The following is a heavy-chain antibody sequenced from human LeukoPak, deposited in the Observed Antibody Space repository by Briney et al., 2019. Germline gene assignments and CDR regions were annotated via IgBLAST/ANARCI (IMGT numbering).Heavy chain of an antibody. CDR2: IKEDGSEK. CDR1: GFTFSSYA. CDR3: ARDLNYFDY. V-gene: IGHV3-7*01. Sequence: GGSLRLSCAASGFTFSSYAMTWVRQAPGKGLEWVANIKEDGSEKYYVDSVKGRFTITRDNAKNSLYLQMNSLRVEDTAVYYCARDLNYFDYWGQGTLVTVSS. J-gene: IGHJ4*02.